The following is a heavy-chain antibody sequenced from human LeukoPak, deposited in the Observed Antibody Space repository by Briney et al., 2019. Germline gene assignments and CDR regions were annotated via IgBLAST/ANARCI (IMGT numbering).Heavy chain of an antibody. J-gene: IGHJ3*02. V-gene: IGHV4-4*02. Sequence: SETLSLTCAVTGDSITSSNWWNWVRQPPGKGLEWIGEIYHDETTNYNPSLKSRVTISVDKSKNHFSLRLSAVTAADTAVYYCASADTSGTDSSDAFDIWGQGTVVTVSS. CDR1: GDSITSSNW. CDR3: ASADTSGTDSSDAFDI. CDR2: IYHDETT. D-gene: IGHD3-10*01.